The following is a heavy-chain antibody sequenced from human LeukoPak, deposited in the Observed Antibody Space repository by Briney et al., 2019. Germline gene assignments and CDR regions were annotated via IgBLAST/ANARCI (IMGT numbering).Heavy chain of an antibody. CDR1: GYSFSDHG. J-gene: IGHJ4*02. D-gene: IGHD6-19*01. CDR3: AKRSGYTTGWFFDF. CDR2: INGLGDNP. Sequence: GGSLRLSCEASGYSFSDHGMTWVRQAPGKGLQWVSTINGLGDNPCYAETVKGRFTISRDNSKNTLFLQMNSLRAEDTAVFYCAKRSGYTTGWFFDFWGQGTLVTVSS. V-gene: IGHV3-23*01.